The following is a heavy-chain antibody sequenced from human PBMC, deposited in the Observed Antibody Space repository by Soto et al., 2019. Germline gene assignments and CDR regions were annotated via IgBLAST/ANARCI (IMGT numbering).Heavy chain of an antibody. J-gene: IGHJ5*02. CDR1: GFTFSSDA. CDR3: AKRGDSTSWYWFDP. V-gene: IGHV3-23*01. D-gene: IGHD6-13*01. CDR2: IINGGTST. Sequence: EVQLLESGGGLVQPGGSLRVSCAASGFTFSSDAMSWVRQTPGKGLEWVSTIINGGTSTYYAASVKGRFTISRDISMNTLYLQMNSLRVEDTAVYYCAKRGDSTSWYWFDPWGQGTLVTVSS.